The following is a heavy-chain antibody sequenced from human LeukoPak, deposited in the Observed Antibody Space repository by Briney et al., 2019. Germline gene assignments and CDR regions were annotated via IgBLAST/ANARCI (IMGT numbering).Heavy chain of an antibody. J-gene: IGHJ4*02. V-gene: IGHV4-59*12. D-gene: IGHD3-10*01. CDR1: GGSISSYY. Sequence: SETLSLTCTVSGGSISSYYWSWIRQPPGKGLEWIGYIYYSGSTNYNPSLKSRVTISVDTSKNQFSLKLSSVTAADTAVYYCARGVKLLWFGELFDYWGQGTLVTVSS. CDR3: ARGVKLLWFGELFDY. CDR2: IYYSGST.